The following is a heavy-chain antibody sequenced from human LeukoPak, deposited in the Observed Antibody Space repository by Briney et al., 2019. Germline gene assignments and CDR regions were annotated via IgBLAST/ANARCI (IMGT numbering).Heavy chain of an antibody. Sequence: ASVKVSCKASGYSFTSYDINWVRQATGQGLEWMGWMNPNSGNTGYAQKLQGRVTMTSNTSISTVYMELSSLRSEDTAVYYCARGAPGGYCSGGSCPYFDYWGQGTLVTVSS. J-gene: IGHJ4*02. D-gene: IGHD2-15*01. CDR3: ARGAPGGYCSGGSCPYFDY. CDR1: GYSFTSYD. V-gene: IGHV1-8*01. CDR2: MNPNSGNT.